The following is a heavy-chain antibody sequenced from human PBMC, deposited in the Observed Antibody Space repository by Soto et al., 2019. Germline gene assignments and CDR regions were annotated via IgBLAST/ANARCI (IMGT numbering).Heavy chain of an antibody. V-gene: IGHV3-23*01. D-gene: IGHD1-26*01. Sequence: GGSLRLSCAASGFAFTSYAMTWGRQGPGKGLEWVSSIGTRTGDLLYADSMRGRFTISRDNSRNTLYLQMNSLTTEDTAIYYCAKRSPSGTYYFDYWGQGTLVTVSS. CDR1: GFAFTSYA. CDR3: AKRSPSGTYYFDY. J-gene: IGHJ4*02. CDR2: IGTRTGDL.